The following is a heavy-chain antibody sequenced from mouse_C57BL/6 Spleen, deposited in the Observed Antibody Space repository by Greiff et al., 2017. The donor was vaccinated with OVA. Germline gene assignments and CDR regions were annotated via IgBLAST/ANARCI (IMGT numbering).Heavy chain of an antibody. CDR3: ARGSSGYLYYAMDY. J-gene: IGHJ4*01. D-gene: IGHD3-2*02. CDR2: ISYDGSN. V-gene: IGHV3-6*01. CDR1: GYSITSGYY. Sequence: DVQLQESGPGLVKPSQSLSLTCSVTGYSITSGYYWNCLRQFPGNKLEWMGYISYDGSNNYNPSLKNRITITRDTSKNQFFLKLNSETTEDTATYDCARGSSGYLYYAMDYWGQGTSVTVSS.